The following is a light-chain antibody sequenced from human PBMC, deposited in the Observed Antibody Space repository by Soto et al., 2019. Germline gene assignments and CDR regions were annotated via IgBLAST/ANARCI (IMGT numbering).Light chain of an antibody. CDR3: QTWGTGVRV. CDR2: VNSDGSH. J-gene: IGLJ3*02. V-gene: IGLV4-69*01. CDR1: RSHGNYA. Sequence: QPVLSQLPSASASLGASVKLTCTLRRSHGNYAIAWHQHQPAKGPRYLMRVNSDGSHNKGDGVPDRFSGSSSGAERYLTISSLQSEDEADYYCQTWGTGVRVFGGGTKLTVL.